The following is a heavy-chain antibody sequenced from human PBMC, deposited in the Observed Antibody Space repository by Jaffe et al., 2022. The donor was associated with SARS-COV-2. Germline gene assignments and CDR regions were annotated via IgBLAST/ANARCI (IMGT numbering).Heavy chain of an antibody. J-gene: IGHJ4*02. V-gene: IGHV3-30*18. D-gene: IGHD3-22*01. CDR1: GFTLSSYG. CDR3: AKDMGMILPSWFDY. CDR2: ISYDGTNK. Sequence: QVHLVESGGGVVQPGRSLRLSCEASGFTLSSYGMHWVRQAPGKGLEWVALISYDGTNKNYADSVKGRFTISRDNSKNTLYLQMNSLRTEDTAVYYCAKDMGMILPSWFDYWGQGTLVTVSS.